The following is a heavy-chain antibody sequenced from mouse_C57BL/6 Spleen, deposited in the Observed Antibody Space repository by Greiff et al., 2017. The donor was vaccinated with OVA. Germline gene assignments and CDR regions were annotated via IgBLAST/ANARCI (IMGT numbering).Heavy chain of an antibody. Sequence: EVMLVESGGGLVKPGGSLKLSCAASGFTFSSYAMSWVRQTPEKRLEWVATISDGGSYTYYPDNVKGRFTISRDNAKNNLYLQMSHLKSEDTAMYYCARDSLPRGYAMDYWGQGTSVTVSS. CDR3: ARDSLPRGYAMDY. V-gene: IGHV5-4*01. CDR2: ISDGGSYT. D-gene: IGHD2-10*01. CDR1: GFTFSSYA. J-gene: IGHJ4*01.